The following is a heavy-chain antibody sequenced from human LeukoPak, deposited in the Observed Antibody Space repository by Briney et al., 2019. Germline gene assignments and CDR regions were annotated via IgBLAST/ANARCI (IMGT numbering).Heavy chain of an antibody. CDR3: TRVSLVAASVFFDY. V-gene: IGHV3-49*04. CDR2: IRSKAYGGTT. Sequence: PGGSLRLSCTASGFTFGDYAMSWVRQAPGKGVEWVSFIRSKAYGGTTEYAASVKGRFTISRDDSKSIAYLQMNSLKTEDTAVYYCTRVSLVAASVFFDYWGQGTLVTVSS. D-gene: IGHD2-15*01. J-gene: IGHJ4*02. CDR1: GFTFGDYA.